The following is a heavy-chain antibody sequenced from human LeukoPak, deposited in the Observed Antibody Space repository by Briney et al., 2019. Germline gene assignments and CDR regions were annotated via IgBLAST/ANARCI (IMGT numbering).Heavy chain of an antibody. D-gene: IGHD6-13*01. CDR1: GYLFINYG. CDR3: ARTSGVSVAGSPYYFNF. J-gene: IGHJ4*02. Sequence: ASVRVSCTASGYLFINYGITWLRQAPGQGLECMGWISPYSGNTDYAQKLQGRVTMTTDRSTTTAYMELRTLGFDDTAVYYCARTSGVSVAGSPYYFNFWGQGTLITVSS. V-gene: IGHV1-18*01. CDR2: ISPYSGNT.